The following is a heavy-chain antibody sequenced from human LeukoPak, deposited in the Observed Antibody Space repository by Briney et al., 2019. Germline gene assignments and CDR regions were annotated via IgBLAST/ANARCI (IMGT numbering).Heavy chain of an antibody. D-gene: IGHD2-15*01. CDR3: ARGGLRPVIFYFDY. CDR2: IIPIFGTA. V-gene: IGHV1-69*13. CDR1: GGTFSSYA. Sequence: SVKVSCKASGGTFSSYAISWVRQAPGQGLEWMGGIIPIFGTANYAQKFQGRVTITADESTSTAYMELSSPRSEDTAVYYCARGGLRPVIFYFDYWGQGTLVTVSS. J-gene: IGHJ4*02.